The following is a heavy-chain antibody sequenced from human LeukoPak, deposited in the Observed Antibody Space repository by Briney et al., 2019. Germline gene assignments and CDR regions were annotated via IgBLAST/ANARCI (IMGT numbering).Heavy chain of an antibody. CDR3: ARVLPDGFFPLEY. CDR2: INPNSGGT. CDR1: GYTFTGYY. Sequence: GASVKVSCKASGYTFTGYYIHWVRQAPGQGLEWMGWINPNSGGTDYAQKFQGRVTMTRDTSISTAYMDLSKLKSDDSAVYYCARVLPDGFFPLEYWGQGTLVTVSS. D-gene: IGHD3/OR15-3a*01. V-gene: IGHV1-2*02. J-gene: IGHJ4*02.